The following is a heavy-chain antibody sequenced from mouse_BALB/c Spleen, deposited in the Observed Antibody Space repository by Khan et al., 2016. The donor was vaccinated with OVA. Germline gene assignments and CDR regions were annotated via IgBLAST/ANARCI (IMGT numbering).Heavy chain of an antibody. Sequence: EVELVESGPELVKPGASVKISCKASGYTFTDYNMDWVKQSHGQSLEWIGYIYPNNGGTGYNQKFKTKAALTVDISSSTAYMELRSLTSEDSAVYYCARSGYGAFAYWGQGTPVTVSA. CDR2: IYPNNGGT. CDR1: GYTFTDYN. V-gene: IGHV1S29*02. CDR3: ARSGYGAFAY. D-gene: IGHD1-2*01. J-gene: IGHJ3*01.